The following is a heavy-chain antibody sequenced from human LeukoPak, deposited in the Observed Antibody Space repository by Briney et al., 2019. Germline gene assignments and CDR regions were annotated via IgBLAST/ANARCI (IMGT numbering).Heavy chain of an antibody. V-gene: IGHV1-18*01. J-gene: IGHJ6*02. CDR2: ISAYNGNT. CDR3: ARDTVVVVVAATHYYYYGMDV. CDR1: GGTFSSYA. D-gene: IGHD2-15*01. Sequence: GASVKVSCKASGGTFSSYAISWVRQAPGQGLEWVGWISAYNGNTNYAQKLQGRVTMTTDTSTSTAYMELRSLRSDDTAVYHCARDTVVVVVAATHYYYYGMDVWGQGTTVTVSS.